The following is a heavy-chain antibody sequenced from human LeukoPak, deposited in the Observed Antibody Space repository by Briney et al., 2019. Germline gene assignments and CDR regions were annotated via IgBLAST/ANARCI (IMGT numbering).Heavy chain of an antibody. CDR3: AKVVRYYYDSSGSALDY. J-gene: IGHJ4*02. D-gene: IGHD3-22*01. V-gene: IGHV3-30*02. CDR1: GFTFSTYG. Sequence: GGSLRLSCAASGFTFSTYGMHWVRQAPGTGLEWVAFIRYDGSNTHYADSVKGRFTISRDNSKNTLYLQMNSLRAEDMAMYYCAKVVRYYYDSSGSALDYWGQGTLVTVSS. CDR2: IRYDGSNT.